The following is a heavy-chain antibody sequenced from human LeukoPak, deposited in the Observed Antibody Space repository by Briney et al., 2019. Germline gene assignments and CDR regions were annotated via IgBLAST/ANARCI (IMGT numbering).Heavy chain of an antibody. Sequence: GSLSLSCAASGFTVSSNYMSWVRPAPGKGLEWVSVIYSGGSTYYAYSVKGRFTISRHNSKNTLYLQMNSLRAEDTAVYYCARAPVVGYYYYGMDVWGQGTTVTVSS. CDR1: GFTVSSNY. J-gene: IGHJ6*02. V-gene: IGHV3-53*04. CDR3: ARAPVVGYYYYGMDV. CDR2: IYSGGST.